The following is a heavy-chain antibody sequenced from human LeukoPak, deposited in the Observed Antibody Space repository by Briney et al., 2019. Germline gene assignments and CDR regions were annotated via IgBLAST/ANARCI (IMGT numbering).Heavy chain of an antibody. J-gene: IGHJ5*01. Sequence: SETLSLTCTVSYGSISSYYWSWIRQPPGKGLEWIGYIYYSGSTNYNPSLKSRVTIPVDTSKNQFSLKLSSVTAADTAMYYCARGSGRLPDSWGQGTLVSVSS. CDR2: IYYSGST. CDR1: YGSISSYY. D-gene: IGHD6-19*01. CDR3: ARGSGRLPDS. V-gene: IGHV4-59*01.